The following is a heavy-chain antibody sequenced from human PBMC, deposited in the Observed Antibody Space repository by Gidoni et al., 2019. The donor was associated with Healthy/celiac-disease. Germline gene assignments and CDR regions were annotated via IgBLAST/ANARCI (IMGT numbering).Heavy chain of an antibody. CDR2: ISSSSSYI. CDR3: ARDPRWLQLPPGFDY. V-gene: IGHV3-21*01. Sequence: EVQLVESGGGLVKPGGSLRLSCAASGFTFSSYSMNWVRQAPGKGLEWVSSISSSSSYIYYADSVKGRFTISRDNAKNSLYLQMNSLRAEDTAVYYCARDPRWLQLPPGFDYWGQGTLVTVSS. D-gene: IGHD1-1*01. J-gene: IGHJ4*02. CDR1: GFTFSSYS.